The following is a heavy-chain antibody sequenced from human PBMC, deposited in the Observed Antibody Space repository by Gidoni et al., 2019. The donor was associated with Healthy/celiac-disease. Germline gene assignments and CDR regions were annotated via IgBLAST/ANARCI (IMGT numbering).Heavy chain of an antibody. CDR2: INPSGGST. CDR1: GYTFTSYY. D-gene: IGHD6-19*01. V-gene: IGHV1-46*01. J-gene: IGHJ4*02. CDR3: ARDGGAVAGTDY. Sequence: QVQLVQSRAAVKKPGASVKVSCKASGYTFTSYYMHWVRQAPGKGLEWMGIINPSGGSTSYAQKFQGRGNMTRDTSTSTVYMELSSLRSEDTAVDYCARDGGAVAGTDYWGQGTLVTVSS.